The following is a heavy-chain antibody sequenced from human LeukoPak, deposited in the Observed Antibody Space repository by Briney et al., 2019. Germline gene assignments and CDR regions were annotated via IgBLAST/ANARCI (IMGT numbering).Heavy chain of an antibody. CDR2: ISTSGRT. D-gene: IGHD6-19*01. CDR1: GGSMSSYY. V-gene: IGHV4-4*07. CDR3: ARDGGYSSHDY. J-gene: IGHJ4*02. Sequence: PSETLSLTCTVSGGSMSSYYWSWIRQPAGKGLEWIGRISTSGRTNYNPSLKSRVTMSVDTYKSQLSLKLSSVTAADTAVYYCARDGGYSSHDYWGQGTLVTVSS.